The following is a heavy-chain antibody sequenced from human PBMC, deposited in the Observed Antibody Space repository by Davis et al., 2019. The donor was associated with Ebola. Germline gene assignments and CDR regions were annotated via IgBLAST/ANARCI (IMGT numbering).Heavy chain of an antibody. V-gene: IGHV5-51*01. Sequence: GGSLRLSCKGSGYSVTSYWIGWVRQMPGKGLEWMGIIYPGDSDTRYSPSFQGQVTISADKSTGTAYLQWSSLKASDTAIYYCAKAKYSTNWDDGFDIWGQGTMVTVSS. CDR3: AKAKYSTNWDDGFDI. D-gene: IGHD1-26*01. CDR1: GYSVTSYW. CDR2: IYPGDSDT. J-gene: IGHJ3*02.